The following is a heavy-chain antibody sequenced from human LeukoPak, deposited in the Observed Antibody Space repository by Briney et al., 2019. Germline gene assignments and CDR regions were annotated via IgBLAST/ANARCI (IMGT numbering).Heavy chain of an antibody. CDR2: INHRGRT. CDR1: GESFSGDF. J-gene: IGHJ4*02. V-gene: IGHV4-34*01. CDR3: ARGQYDSGGYHYGIRAFYFDY. D-gene: IGHD3-22*01. Sequence: SGTLSLTCGVYGESFSGDFWTWLRQAPGKGLEWIGEINHRGRTNYSPSLTGRVTISVDTSMNQFSLQLRSVTAADTALYYCARGQYDSGGYHYGIRAFYFDYWGQGILVTVSS.